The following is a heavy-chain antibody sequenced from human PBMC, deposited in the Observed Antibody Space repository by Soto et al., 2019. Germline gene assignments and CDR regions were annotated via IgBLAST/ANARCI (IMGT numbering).Heavy chain of an antibody. J-gene: IGHJ4*02. Sequence: EVQLLDSGGDLVQPGGSLRLSCAASGFIFSSYAMSWVRQAPGKGLEWVASVSVSGGSTYSTYYADSVRGRLTISRDDSRNTMYLQMKSLTADDTAIYYCAKNYYFDSWGQGPLVTISS. CDR2: VSVSGGSTYST. CDR3: AKNYYFDS. CDR1: GFIFSSYA. V-gene: IGHV3-23*01.